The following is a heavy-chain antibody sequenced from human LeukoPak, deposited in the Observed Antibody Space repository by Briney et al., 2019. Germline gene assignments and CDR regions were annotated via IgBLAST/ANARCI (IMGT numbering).Heavy chain of an antibody. CDR2: IYPGDSDT. Sequence: GESLKISCQGSGYSFTGYWIGWVRQMPGKGLEWMGIIYPGDSDTRYSPSFQGQVTISADKSISTAYLQWSSLKASDTAMYYCARLQRTTVVTPNWFDPWGQGTLVTVSS. J-gene: IGHJ5*02. D-gene: IGHD4-23*01. CDR3: ARLQRTTVVTPNWFDP. V-gene: IGHV5-51*01. CDR1: GYSFTGYW.